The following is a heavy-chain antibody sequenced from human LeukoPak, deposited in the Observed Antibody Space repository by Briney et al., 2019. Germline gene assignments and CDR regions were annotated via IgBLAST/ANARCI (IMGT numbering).Heavy chain of an antibody. CDR2: THYRSKWYN. CDR1: GDSVSDNSAA. V-gene: IGHV6-1*01. Sequence: SQTLSLTCAISGDSVSDNSAAWNWIRQSPSRGLEWLGRTHYRSKWYNEYAVSVRSRITINADTSMNQFSLQLNSVTPEDTAVYYCARGFPDTFDYWGQGTLVTVSS. CDR3: ARGFPDTFDY. J-gene: IGHJ4*02. D-gene: IGHD1-14*01.